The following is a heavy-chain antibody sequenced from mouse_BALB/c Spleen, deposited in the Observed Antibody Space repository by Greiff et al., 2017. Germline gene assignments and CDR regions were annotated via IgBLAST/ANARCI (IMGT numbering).Heavy chain of an antibody. V-gene: IGHV3-2*02. D-gene: IGHD1-2*01. Sequence: VQLKESGPGLVKPSQSLSLTCTVTGYSITSDYAWNWIRQFPGNKLEWMGYISYSGSTSYNPSLKSRISITRDTSKNQFFLQLNSVTTEDTATYYCARRLRLPYYAMDYWGQGTSVTVSS. CDR3: ARRLRLPYYAMDY. CDR2: ISYSGST. J-gene: IGHJ4*01. CDR1: GYSITSDYA.